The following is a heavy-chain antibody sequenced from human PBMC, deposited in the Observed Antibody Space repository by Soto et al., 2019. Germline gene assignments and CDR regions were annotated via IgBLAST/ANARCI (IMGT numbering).Heavy chain of an antibody. V-gene: IGHV1-8*01. J-gene: IGHJ4*02. CDR2: MNPNSGNT. Sequence: ASVKVSCKASGYTFTSYDINWVRQATGQGLEWMGWMNPNSGNTGYAQKFQGRVTMTRNTSISTAYMELSSLRSEDTAVYYCARAERYQLHFDYWGQGTLVTVS. CDR3: ARAERYQLHFDY. CDR1: GYTFTSYD. D-gene: IGHD2-2*01.